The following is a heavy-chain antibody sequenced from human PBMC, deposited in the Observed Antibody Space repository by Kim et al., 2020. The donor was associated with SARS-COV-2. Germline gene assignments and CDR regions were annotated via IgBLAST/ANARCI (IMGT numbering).Heavy chain of an antibody. D-gene: IGHD4-17*01. CDR3: ARGAIDYGDTKFHWYFDL. V-gene: IGHV3-30*01. J-gene: IGHJ2*01. Sequence: KGRFTITRDNSKNTLYLQMNSLRAEDTAVYYCARGAIDYGDTKFHWYFDLWGRGTLVTVSS.